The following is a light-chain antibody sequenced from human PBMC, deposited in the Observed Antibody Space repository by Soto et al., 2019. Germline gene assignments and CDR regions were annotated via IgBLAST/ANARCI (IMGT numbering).Light chain of an antibody. Sequence: EIVITQSPATLSVSPGERATLSCRASQSVSSNLAWYQQKPAQAPRLLIYGASTRATGIPARFSGSGSGTEFTLTISSLQSEAFAVYYGQQYNTWPPITFGQGTRLEIK. J-gene: IGKJ5*01. CDR2: GAS. V-gene: IGKV3-15*01. CDR1: QSVSSN. CDR3: QQYNTWPPIT.